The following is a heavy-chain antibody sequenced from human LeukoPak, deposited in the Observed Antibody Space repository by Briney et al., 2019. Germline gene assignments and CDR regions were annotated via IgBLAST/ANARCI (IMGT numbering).Heavy chain of an antibody. V-gene: IGHV1-18*01. D-gene: IGHD2-15*01. CDR3: ARLGSDCGGGNCY. Sequence: ASVKVSCKASGYTFTRFGITCVRQAPGQGLEWMGWINTYNGNTNYAQNLQGRVTMTTDTSTSTAYMELRSLTSDDTAVYYCARLGSDCGGGNCYWGQGTLVTVSS. CDR1: GYTFTRFG. J-gene: IGHJ4*02. CDR2: INTYNGNT.